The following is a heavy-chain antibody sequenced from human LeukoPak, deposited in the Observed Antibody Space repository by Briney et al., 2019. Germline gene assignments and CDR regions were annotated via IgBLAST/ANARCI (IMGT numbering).Heavy chain of an antibody. Sequence: SETLPLTCSVSNFSISSGYYWGWIRQPPGKGLEWIGGIYHSGSTYYNPSLKSRVTISVDTSKNQFSLKLTSVTAADTAIYYCATFYTIFDPFYNWGQGALVTVSS. CDR1: NFSISSGYY. CDR2: IYHSGST. CDR3: ATFYTIFDPFYN. V-gene: IGHV4-38-2*01. J-gene: IGHJ4*02. D-gene: IGHD3-3*01.